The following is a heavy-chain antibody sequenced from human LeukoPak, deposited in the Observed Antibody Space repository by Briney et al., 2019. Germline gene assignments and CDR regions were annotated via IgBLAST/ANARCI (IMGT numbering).Heavy chain of an antibody. CDR3: AKLPTMTVVVITHDDAFDI. CDR2: ISGSGGST. Sequence: GGSLRLSCAASGFTFSSYAMSWVRQAPGKGLEWVSAISGSGGSTYYADSVKGRFTISRDNSKNTPYLQMNSLRAEDTAVYYCAKLPTMTVVVITHDDAFDIWGQGTMVTVSS. D-gene: IGHD3-22*01. J-gene: IGHJ3*02. CDR1: GFTFSSYA. V-gene: IGHV3-23*01.